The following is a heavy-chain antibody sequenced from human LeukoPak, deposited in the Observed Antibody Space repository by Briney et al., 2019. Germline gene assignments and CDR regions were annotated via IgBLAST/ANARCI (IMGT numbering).Heavy chain of an antibody. CDR1: GGSFSGYY. J-gene: IGHJ4*02. CDR3: ARLLGSHDSSGYYPDY. D-gene: IGHD3-22*01. Sequence: SETLSLTCAVYGGSFSGYYWSWIRQPPGKGLEWIGEINHSGSTNYNPSLKSRVTISVDTSKNQFSLKLSSVTAAGTAVYYCARLLGSHDSSGYYPDYWGQGTLVTVSS. CDR2: INHSGST. V-gene: IGHV4-34*01.